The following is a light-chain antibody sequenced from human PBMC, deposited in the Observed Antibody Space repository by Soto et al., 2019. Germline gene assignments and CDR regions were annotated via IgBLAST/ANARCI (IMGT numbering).Light chain of an antibody. CDR3: AAWEDSLNGVV. CDR2: PNN. J-gene: IGLJ2*01. Sequence: QAVVTQPPSASGTPGQRVTISCSGSSSNIGSKTVNWYQLLPGTAPKLLIYPNNDRPSGVPDRFSGSKSGTSASLAISGLQSEDEADYYCAAWEDSLNGVVFGVGTKLTVL. V-gene: IGLV1-44*01. CDR1: SSNIGSKT.